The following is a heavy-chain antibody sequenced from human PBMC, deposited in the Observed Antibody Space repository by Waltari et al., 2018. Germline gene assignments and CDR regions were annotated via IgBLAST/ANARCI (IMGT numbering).Heavy chain of an antibody. CDR1: GGTFSSYA. V-gene: IGHV1-69*08. CDR2: IIPIFGTA. J-gene: IGHJ3*02. D-gene: IGHD5-12*01. Sequence: QVQLVQSGAEVKKPGSSVKVSCKASGGTFSSYAISWVRQAPGTGLEWMGRIIPIFGTANYAQKFQGRVTITADKSTSTAYMELSSLRSEDTAVYYCARLRAKTQRDDAFDIWGQGTMVTVSS. CDR3: ARLRAKTQRDDAFDI.